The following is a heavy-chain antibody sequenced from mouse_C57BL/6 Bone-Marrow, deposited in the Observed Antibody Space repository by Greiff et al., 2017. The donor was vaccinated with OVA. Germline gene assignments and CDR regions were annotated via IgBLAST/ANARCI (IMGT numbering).Heavy chain of an antibody. D-gene: IGHD2-4*01. CDR2: IYPRSGNT. Sequence: VKLMESGAELARPGASVKLSCKASGYTFTSYGISWVKQRTGQGLEWIGEIYPRSGNTYYNEKFKGKATLTADKSSSTAYMELRSLTSEDSAVYFCARGGGLPYWGQGTLVTVSA. CDR1: GYTFTSYG. CDR3: ARGGGLPY. V-gene: IGHV1-81*01. J-gene: IGHJ3*01.